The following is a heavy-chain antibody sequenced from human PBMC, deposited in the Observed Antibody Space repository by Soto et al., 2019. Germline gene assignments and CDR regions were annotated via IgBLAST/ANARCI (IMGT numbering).Heavy chain of an antibody. V-gene: IGHV5-10-1*01. CDR2: IDPSDSYT. CDR3: ARILGYCTNGVCPYYYGMDV. Sequence: PRESLKISCKGSGYSFTSYWISWVRQMPGKGLEWMGRIDPSDSYTNYSPSFQGHVTISADKSISTAYLQWSSLKASDTAMYYCARILGYCTNGVCPYYYGMDVWGQGTTVTVSS. CDR1: GYSFTSYW. J-gene: IGHJ6*02. D-gene: IGHD2-8*01.